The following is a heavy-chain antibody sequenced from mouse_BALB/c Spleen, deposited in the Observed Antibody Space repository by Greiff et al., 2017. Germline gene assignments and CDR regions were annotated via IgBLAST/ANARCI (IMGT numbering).Heavy chain of an antibody. V-gene: IGHV5-17*02. Sequence: EVNVVESGGGLVQPGGSRKLSCAASGFTFSSFGMHWVRQAPEKGLEWVAYISSGSSTIYYADTVKGRFTISRDNPKNTLFLQMTSLRSEDTAMYYCARRTDYLYYFDYWGQGTTLTVSS. CDR2: ISSGSSTI. D-gene: IGHD2-4*01. CDR3: ARRTDYLYYFDY. J-gene: IGHJ2*01. CDR1: GFTFSSFG.